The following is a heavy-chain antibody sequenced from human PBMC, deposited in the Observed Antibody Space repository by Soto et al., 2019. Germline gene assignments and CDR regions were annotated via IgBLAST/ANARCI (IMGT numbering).Heavy chain of an antibody. CDR2: VYYSGYT. J-gene: IGHJ4*02. D-gene: IGHD3-9*01. V-gene: IGHV4-59*08. Sequence: SETLSLTCTVSGGSMSHYYWSWIRQAPGLGLEWIAYVYYSGYTHYNPSLKSRVTISVDTSKNQFSLKLSSVTAADTAVYYCARSDILTGYFDYWGQGTLVTVS. CDR1: GGSMSHYY. CDR3: ARSDILTGYFDY.